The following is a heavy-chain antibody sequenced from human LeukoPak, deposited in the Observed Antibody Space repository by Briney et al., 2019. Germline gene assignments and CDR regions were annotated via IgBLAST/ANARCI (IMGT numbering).Heavy chain of an antibody. CDR1: GFTFSSYW. CDR3: ARDLTNVVVAATRFDY. J-gene: IGHJ4*02. CDR2: IKQDGSEK. V-gene: IGHV3-7*01. Sequence: GGSLRLSCAASGFTFSSYWMSWVRQAPGKGLEWVANIKQDGSEKYYVDSVKGRFTISRDNAKNSLYLQMNSLRAEDTAVYYCARDLTNVVVAATRFDYWGQGTLVTVSS. D-gene: IGHD2-15*01.